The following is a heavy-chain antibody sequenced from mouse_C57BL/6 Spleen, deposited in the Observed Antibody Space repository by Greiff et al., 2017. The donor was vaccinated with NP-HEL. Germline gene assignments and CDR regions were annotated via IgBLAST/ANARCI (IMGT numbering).Heavy chain of an antibody. J-gene: IGHJ4*01. CDR1: GYTFTSYW. V-gene: IGHV1-74*01. CDR3: ARGNYGYYAMDY. Sequence: QVQLKQPGAELVKPGASVKVSCKASGYTFTSYWMHWVKQRPGQGLEWIGRIHPSDSDTNYNQKFKGKATLTVDKSSSTAYMQLSSLTSEDSAVYYCARGNYGYYAMDYWGQGTSVTVSS. CDR2: IHPSDSDT. D-gene: IGHD1-1*01.